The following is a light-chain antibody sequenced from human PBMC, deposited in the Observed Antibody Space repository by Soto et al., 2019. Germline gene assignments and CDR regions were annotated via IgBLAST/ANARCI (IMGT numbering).Light chain of an antibody. J-gene: IGLJ2*01. CDR2: SDN. CDR3: ATWDDSLNGVV. Sequence: QSVLTQPPSASGTPGQKVTISSSGSSSNIGSNSVNWYQHLPGTAPKLLIYSDNQRPSGVPDRFSGSKSGTSASLAISGLQSEDEADYYCATWDDSLNGVVFGGGTQLTVL. CDR1: SSNIGSNS. V-gene: IGLV1-44*01.